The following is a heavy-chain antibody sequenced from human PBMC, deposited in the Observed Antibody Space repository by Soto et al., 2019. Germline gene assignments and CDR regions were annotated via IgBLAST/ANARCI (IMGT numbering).Heavy chain of an antibody. V-gene: IGHV5-10-1*01. CDR2: IDPSDSQT. CDR3: ARQIYDSDTGPNFQYYFDS. CDR1: EYSIAGYW. J-gene: IGHJ4*02. Sequence: GESLKISCSGSEYSIAGYWTTWLRQRPRKGLDWMGRIDPSDSQTYYSPSFRGHVTISVTKSITTVFLQWSSLRASDTAMYYCARQIYDSDTGPNFQYYFDSWGQGTPVTVS. D-gene: IGHD3-22*01.